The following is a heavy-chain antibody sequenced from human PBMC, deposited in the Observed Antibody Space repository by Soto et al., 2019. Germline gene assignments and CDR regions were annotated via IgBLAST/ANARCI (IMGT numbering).Heavy chain of an antibody. D-gene: IGHD3-3*01. Sequence: GGSLRLSCAAAGFTLSSYGMHWARQAPGKRLERVAVISYDGSNTYYADSGKGRFTISRDNSKNTLYLQMNSLRAEDTAVYYCAKVQRSERWLEWLFYYYYGMDVWGQGTTVTVSS. J-gene: IGHJ6*02. V-gene: IGHV3-30*18. CDR2: ISYDGSNT. CDR3: AKVQRSERWLEWLFYYYYGMDV. CDR1: GFTLSSYG.